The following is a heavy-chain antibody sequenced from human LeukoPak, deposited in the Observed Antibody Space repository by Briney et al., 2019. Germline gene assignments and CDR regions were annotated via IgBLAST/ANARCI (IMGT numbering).Heavy chain of an antibody. CDR3: ATLHFYAMGV. J-gene: IGHJ6*01. CDR2: IKQDETEK. CDR1: GFTFSNFW. Sequence: GGSLRLSCTASGFTFSNFWMGWVRQAPGKGLEWVANIKQDETEKFYLGSVKGRFTISRDNAKNSLYLQMNSLRVEDTALYYCATLHFYAMGVWGQGTTVTVSS. V-gene: IGHV3-7*03.